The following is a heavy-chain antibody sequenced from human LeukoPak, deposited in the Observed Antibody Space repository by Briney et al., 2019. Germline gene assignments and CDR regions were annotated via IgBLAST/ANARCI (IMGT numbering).Heavy chain of an antibody. CDR1: GYTFTDYY. J-gene: IGHJ5*02. Sequence: ATVKISCKVSGYTFTDYYMHWVRQAPGQGLEWMGWISAYNGNTNYAQKLQGRVTMTTDTSTSTAYMELRSLRSDDTAVYYCARDPNYYGSGSYYIDNWFDPWGQGTLVTVSS. D-gene: IGHD3-10*01. CDR3: ARDPNYYGSGSYYIDNWFDP. CDR2: ISAYNGNT. V-gene: IGHV1-18*04.